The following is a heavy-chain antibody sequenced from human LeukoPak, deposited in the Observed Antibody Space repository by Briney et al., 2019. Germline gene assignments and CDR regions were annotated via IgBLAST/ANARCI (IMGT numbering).Heavy chain of an antibody. J-gene: IGHJ4*02. CDR1: GYTFTGYY. V-gene: IGHV1-2*02. CDR3: ARARGSYSFDY. Sequence: APVKVSCKASGYTFTGYYMHWVRQAPGQGLEWMGWINPNSGGTYYAQKFQGRVTMTRDTSISTAYMELSRLRSDDTAVYYCARARGSYSFDYWGQGTLVTVSS. CDR2: INPNSGGT. D-gene: IGHD1-26*01.